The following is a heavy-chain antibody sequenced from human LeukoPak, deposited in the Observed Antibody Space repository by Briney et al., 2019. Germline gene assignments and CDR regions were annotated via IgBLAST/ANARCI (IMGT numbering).Heavy chain of an antibody. CDR1: GFTFDDYA. CDR3: AKDRSSSWYWGIDY. V-gene: IGHV3-9*01. CDR2: ISWNSGNI. J-gene: IGHJ4*02. Sequence: GGSLRLSCAASGFTFDDYAMHWVRHAPGKGLEWVSGISWNSGNIGYADSVKGRFTISRDNAKNSLYLQMNSLRAEDTALYYCAKDRSSSWYWGIDYWGQGTLVTVSS. D-gene: IGHD6-13*01.